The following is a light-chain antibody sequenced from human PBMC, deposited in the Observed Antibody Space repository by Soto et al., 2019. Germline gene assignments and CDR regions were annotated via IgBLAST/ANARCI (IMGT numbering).Light chain of an antibody. CDR2: DAS. J-gene: IGKJ5*01. V-gene: IGKV1-33*01. Sequence: DIQMTQSPSSLSASVGDRVTITCQASQDISNYLNWYQQKPGKAPKFLIYDASNLETGVPSRFSGSGSGTDFTFTISSLQPEDIATYYCQQYDNLPITVGQGTRLEIK. CDR1: QDISNY. CDR3: QQYDNLPIT.